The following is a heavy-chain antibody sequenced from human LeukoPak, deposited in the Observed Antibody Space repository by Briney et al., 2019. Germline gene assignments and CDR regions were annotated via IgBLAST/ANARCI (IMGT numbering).Heavy chain of an antibody. CDR2: ISSSSGII. D-gene: IGHD6-19*01. Sequence: GGSLRLSCAASGFTFSRYSMNWVRQAPGKGLEWVSYISSSSGIIYYVDSVKGRFTISRDNAKNSLYLQMNSLRAEDTAVYYCAGDTDSSGWYAAFDYWGQGTLVTVSS. J-gene: IGHJ4*02. CDR1: GFTFSRYS. CDR3: AGDTDSSGWYAAFDY. V-gene: IGHV3-48*01.